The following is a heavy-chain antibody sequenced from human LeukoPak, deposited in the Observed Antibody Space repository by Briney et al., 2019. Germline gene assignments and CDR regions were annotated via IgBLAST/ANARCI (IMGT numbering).Heavy chain of an antibody. Sequence: GGSLRLSCAASGFTFSSYSMNWVRQAPGKGLEWVSSISSSSSYIYYADSVKGRFTISRDNAKNSLYLQMNSLRAEDTAMYYCARDGDYYDSSGYYGMDVWGQGTTVTVSS. CDR2: ISSSSSYI. CDR1: GFTFSSYS. D-gene: IGHD3-22*01. CDR3: ARDGDYYDSSGYYGMDV. V-gene: IGHV3-21*01. J-gene: IGHJ6*02.